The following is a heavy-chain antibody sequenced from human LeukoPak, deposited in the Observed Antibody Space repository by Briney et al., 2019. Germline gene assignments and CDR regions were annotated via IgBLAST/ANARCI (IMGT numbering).Heavy chain of an antibody. D-gene: IGHD2-2*01. CDR1: GGSFSGYY. CDR3: ARGYGSSTSCYLAKFDP. Sequence: SETLSLTCAVYGGSFSGYYWSWIRQPPGQGLEWIGEINHSGSTNYNPSPKPRVTISVDTSQNQFSLKLSAVTAADTAVYYCARGYGSSTSCYLAKFDPWGQGTLVTVSS. CDR2: INHSGST. J-gene: IGHJ5*02. V-gene: IGHV4-34*01.